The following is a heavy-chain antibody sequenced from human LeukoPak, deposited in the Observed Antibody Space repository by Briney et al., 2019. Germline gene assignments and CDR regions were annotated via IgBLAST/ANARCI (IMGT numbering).Heavy chain of an antibody. Sequence: GGSLRLSCAASGLTFSDSAMHWVRQASGKGLEWVGRIRSKTNRYATAYAASVKGRFTISRDDSTNTAYLQMNSLKTEDTAVYYCTTALRYFDPLDYWGQGTLVTVSS. CDR1: GLTFSDSA. CDR2: IRSKTNRYAT. D-gene: IGHD3-9*01. J-gene: IGHJ4*02. CDR3: TTALRYFDPLDY. V-gene: IGHV3-73*01.